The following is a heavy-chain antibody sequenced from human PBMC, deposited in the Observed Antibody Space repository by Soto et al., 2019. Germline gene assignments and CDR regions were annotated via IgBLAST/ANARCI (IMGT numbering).Heavy chain of an antibody. Sequence: PSETLSLTCTVSGGSISSGDYYWSWVRQPPGKGLEWIGYIYCSGSTYYNPSLKSRVTISVDTSKNQFSLKLSSVTAADTAVYYCARAWGTVTTPPLYFDYWGQGTLVTVSS. J-gene: IGHJ4*02. CDR2: IYCSGST. CDR3: ARAWGTVTTPPLYFDY. CDR1: GGSISSGDYY. V-gene: IGHV4-30-4*01. D-gene: IGHD4-4*01.